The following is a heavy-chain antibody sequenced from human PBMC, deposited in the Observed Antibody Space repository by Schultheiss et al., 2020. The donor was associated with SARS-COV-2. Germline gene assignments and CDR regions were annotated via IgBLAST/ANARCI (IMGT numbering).Heavy chain of an antibody. J-gene: IGHJ6*02. CDR3: ARDPPLGPGDYYGMDV. V-gene: IGHV1-46*01. CDR2: INPSGGST. Sequence: ASVKVSCKASGYTFTSYYMHWVRQAPGQGLEWMGIINPSGGSTSYAQKFQGRVTITADESTSTAYMELSILRSEDTAVYYCARDPPLGPGDYYGMDVWGQGTTVTVSS. CDR1: GYTFTSYY.